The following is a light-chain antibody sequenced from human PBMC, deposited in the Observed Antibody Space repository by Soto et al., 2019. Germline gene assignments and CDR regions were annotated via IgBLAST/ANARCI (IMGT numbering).Light chain of an antibody. V-gene: IGLV2-8*01. CDR3: SSSAGNNGVAL. CDR2: EVN. J-gene: IGLJ3*02. CDR1: SSDIGGYNS. Sequence: QSALTQPPSASGSPGQSVTISCTGTSSDIGGYNSVSWYQQHPGKAPKLMIYEVNKRPLGVPERFSGSKSGNTATLTVSGPQADDEDDSYCSSSAGNNGVALFGGGTKVTVL.